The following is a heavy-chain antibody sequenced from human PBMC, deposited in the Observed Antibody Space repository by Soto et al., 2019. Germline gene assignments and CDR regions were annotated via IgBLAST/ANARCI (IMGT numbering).Heavy chain of an antibody. CDR3: ARLYGSGSYNFYGMDV. CDR2: IYYSGIT. D-gene: IGHD3-10*01. Sequence: SETLSLTCTFSGGSISSSSYDWGWIRQPPGKGLEWIGSIYYSGITYYSPSLKSRVTMAVDTSKNQFSLKLSSVTAADTAVYYCARLYGSGSYNFYGMDVWGQGTAVTVSS. CDR1: GGSISSSSYD. J-gene: IGHJ6*02. V-gene: IGHV4-39*01.